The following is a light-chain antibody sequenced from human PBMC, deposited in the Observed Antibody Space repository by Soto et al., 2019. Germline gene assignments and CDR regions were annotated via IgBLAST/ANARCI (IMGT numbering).Light chain of an antibody. CDR1: QSVTSDY. Sequence: EIVFTQSPGTLSLSPGERATLSCRASQSVTSDYLAWYQQKPGQAPRLLIYDASNRATGIPARFSGSGSGTDFTLTISSLEPEEFAVYYCQQRSNWPPITFGQGTRLEIK. CDR2: DAS. V-gene: IGKV3-11*01. CDR3: QQRSNWPPIT. J-gene: IGKJ5*01.